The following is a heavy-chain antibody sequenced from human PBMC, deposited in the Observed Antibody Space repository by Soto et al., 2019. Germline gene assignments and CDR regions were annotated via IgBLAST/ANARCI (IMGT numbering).Heavy chain of an antibody. D-gene: IGHD3-10*01. Sequence: SETLSLTCTVSGGSISSYYWSWIRQPPGKGLEWIGYIYYSGSTNYNPSLKSRVTISVDTSKNQFSLKLSSVTAADTAVYYCATAGGSGSYYMLANWGQGTLVTVSS. V-gene: IGHV4-59*08. CDR2: IYYSGST. CDR1: GGSISSYY. J-gene: IGHJ4*02. CDR3: ATAGGSGSYYMLAN.